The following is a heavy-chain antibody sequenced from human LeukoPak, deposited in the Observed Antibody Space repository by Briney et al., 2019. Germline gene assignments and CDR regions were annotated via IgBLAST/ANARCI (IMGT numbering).Heavy chain of an antibody. CDR3: ARGRNAGGPYYSDY. V-gene: IGHV3-21*01. Sequence: GGSLRLSCAASVFTFSTYAINWVRQAPGKGLEWVSSINSAGTSKKYADSLKGRFTISRDNAKNSLFLQLSSLRDEDTAVYYCARGRNAGGPYYSDYWGQGTLVTVSS. J-gene: IGHJ4*02. CDR1: VFTFSTYA. CDR2: INSAGTSK. D-gene: IGHD4-23*01.